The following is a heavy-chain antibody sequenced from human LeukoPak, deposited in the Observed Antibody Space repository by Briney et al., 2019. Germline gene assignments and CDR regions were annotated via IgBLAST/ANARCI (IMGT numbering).Heavy chain of an antibody. J-gene: IGHJ4*02. V-gene: IGHV1-2*06. CDR3: ARSYDILTGYSKGAYYFDY. Sequence: ASVKVSCKASGYTFKAYYMHWVRQAPGQGLEWMGRINPKSGGTNSAQKFQGRVTMTRDTSISTAYMELSRLRSDDTAVYYCARSYDILTGYSKGAYYFDYWGQGSLVTVSA. CDR2: INPKSGGT. D-gene: IGHD3-9*01. CDR1: GYTFKAYY.